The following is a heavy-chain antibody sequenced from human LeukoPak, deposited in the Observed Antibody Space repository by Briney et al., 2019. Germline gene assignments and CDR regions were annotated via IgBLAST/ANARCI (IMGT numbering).Heavy chain of an antibody. Sequence: PGGSLRLSCAASGFTFSRHSINWVRQAPGKGLEWVSAISGSGGSTYYADSVKGRFTISRDNSKNTLYLQMNSLRAEDTAVYYCAKGFFSGYVFVFDYWGQGTLVTVSS. CDR3: AKGFFSGYVFVFDY. V-gene: IGHV3-23*01. CDR2: ISGSGGST. J-gene: IGHJ4*02. D-gene: IGHD3-22*01. CDR1: GFTFSRHS.